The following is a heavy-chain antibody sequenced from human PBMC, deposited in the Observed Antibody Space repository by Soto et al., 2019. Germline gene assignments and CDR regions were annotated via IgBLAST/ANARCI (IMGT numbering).Heavy chain of an antibody. Sequence: PGGSLRLSCAASGFTFRSYAMSWVRQAPGKGLEWVSVISGGGGSTYYADSVKGRFTISRDNSKNTLFLQMNSLRAEDTAVYYCAKRYYDITPELDYWGQGTLVTVSS. D-gene: IGHD3-9*01. CDR1: GFTFRSYA. J-gene: IGHJ4*02. CDR3: AKRYYDITPELDY. V-gene: IGHV3-23*01. CDR2: ISGGGGST.